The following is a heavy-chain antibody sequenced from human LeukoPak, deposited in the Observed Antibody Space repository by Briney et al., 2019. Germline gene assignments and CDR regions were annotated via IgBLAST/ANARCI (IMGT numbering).Heavy chain of an antibody. D-gene: IGHD5-12*01. Sequence: GGSLRLSCAASGFTFNNYGMHWVRQAPGKGLEWVAFIRYNGNNQYYADSVKGRFTISRDNAKNSLYLQMNSLRAEDTAVYYCATDQSGYSAYGPFDYWGQGTLVTVSS. CDR1: GFTFNNYG. CDR3: ATDQSGYSAYGPFDY. J-gene: IGHJ4*02. V-gene: IGHV3-30*02. CDR2: IRYNGNNQ.